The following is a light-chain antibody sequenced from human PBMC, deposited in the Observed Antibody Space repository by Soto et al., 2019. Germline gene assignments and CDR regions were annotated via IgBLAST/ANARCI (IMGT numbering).Light chain of an antibody. J-gene: IGLJ1*01. CDR1: TGAVTSGHY. CDR3: LLIYPGVGEV. Sequence: QTVVTQEPSLNVSPGGTVNLTCGSSTGAVTSGHYPHWFQQKSGQAPRTLIYDTNNRHSWTPARFSGSLLGGKGALTLSDAQPEDEADYYCLLIYPGVGEVFGTGTKLTVL. CDR2: DTN. V-gene: IGLV7-46*01.